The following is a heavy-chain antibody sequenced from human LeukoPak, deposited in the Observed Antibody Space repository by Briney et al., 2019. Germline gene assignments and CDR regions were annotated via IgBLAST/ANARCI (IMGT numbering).Heavy chain of an antibody. CDR1: GFIFSDHY. CDR2: TRNEANIYTT. Sequence: GGSLRLSCATSGFIFSDHYMDWVRQAPGKGLEWVGRTRNEANIYTTKYAASVKGRFTISRDDSKNSLYLQMNSLKTEDTAVYYCASPVGATTVRAFDIWGQGTMVTVSS. J-gene: IGHJ3*02. D-gene: IGHD1-26*01. V-gene: IGHV3-72*01. CDR3: ASPVGATTVRAFDI.